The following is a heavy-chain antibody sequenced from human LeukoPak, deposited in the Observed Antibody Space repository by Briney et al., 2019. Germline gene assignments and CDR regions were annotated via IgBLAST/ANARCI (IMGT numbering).Heavy chain of an antibody. Sequence: GGSLRLSCAASGFTFSSYGMHWVRQAPGKGLEWVAVISYDGSNKYYADSVKGRFTISRDNSKNTLYLQMNSLRAEDTAVYYCARAVGGLWFESPDYWGQGTLVTVSS. CDR3: ARAVGGLWFESPDY. CDR1: GFTFSSYG. CDR2: ISYDGSNK. V-gene: IGHV3-30*03. D-gene: IGHD3-10*01. J-gene: IGHJ4*02.